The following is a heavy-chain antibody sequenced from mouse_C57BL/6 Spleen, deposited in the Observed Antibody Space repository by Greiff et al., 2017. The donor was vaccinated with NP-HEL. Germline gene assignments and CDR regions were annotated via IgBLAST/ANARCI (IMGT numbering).Heavy chain of an antibody. D-gene: IGHD1-1*01. CDR2: ISYSGST. CDR1: GYSITSDY. V-gene: IGHV3-8*01. Sequence: EVQLQQSGPGLAKPSQTLSLTCSVTGYSITSDYWNWIRKFPGNKLEYMGYISYSGSTYYNPSLKSRISITRDTSKNQYYLQLNSVTTEDTATYYCARFEDYYGSSDNWYFDVWGTGTTVTVSS. CDR3: ARFEDYYGSSDNWYFDV. J-gene: IGHJ1*03.